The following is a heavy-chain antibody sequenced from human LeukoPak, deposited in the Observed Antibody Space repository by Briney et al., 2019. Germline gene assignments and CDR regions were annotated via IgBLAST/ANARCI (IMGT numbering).Heavy chain of an antibody. CDR1: GGSFSGYY. V-gene: IGHV4-34*01. CDR2: INHSGST. CDR3: ARGAGLPGDIVLMVYATYYFDY. J-gene: IGHJ4*02. D-gene: IGHD2-8*01. Sequence: PSETLSLTCAVYGGSFSGYYWSWIRQPPGKGLEWIGEINHSGSTNYNPSLKSRVTISVGTSKNQFSLKLSSVTAADTAVYYCARGAGLPGDIVLMVYATYYFDYWGQGTLVTVSS.